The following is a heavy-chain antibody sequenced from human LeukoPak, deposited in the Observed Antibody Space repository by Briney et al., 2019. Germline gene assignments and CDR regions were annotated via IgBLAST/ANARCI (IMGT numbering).Heavy chain of an antibody. CDR3: ARQMAPHGNFDY. CDR2: IGTAGDT. Sequence: GGSLRLSCAASGFTLSNFAMHWVRQATGKGLEWVSAIGTAGDTFYPGSVKGRFTISRENAKNFLYLQMNNLRAEDTAVYYCARQMAPHGNFDYWGQGTLVTVSS. J-gene: IGHJ4*02. V-gene: IGHV3-13*01. D-gene: IGHD1-26*01. CDR1: GFTLSNFA.